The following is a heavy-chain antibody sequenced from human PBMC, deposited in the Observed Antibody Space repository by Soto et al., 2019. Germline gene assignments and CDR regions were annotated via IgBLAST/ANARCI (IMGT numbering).Heavy chain of an antibody. CDR1: GFTFTSYG. V-gene: IGHV1-18*01. Sequence: QVQLVQSGAEVKKPGPSLKVSCKASGFTFTSYGISWVRQAPGQGLEWMGWVSAYNGNTHYTQKLQGRVTMTTDTSTPTVYMELSSLTSDDTVVYYCSRGGRSWQAHEDYWGQGTLVSVSS. CDR3: SRGGRSWQAHEDY. J-gene: IGHJ4*02. D-gene: IGHD2-15*01. CDR2: VSAYNGNT.